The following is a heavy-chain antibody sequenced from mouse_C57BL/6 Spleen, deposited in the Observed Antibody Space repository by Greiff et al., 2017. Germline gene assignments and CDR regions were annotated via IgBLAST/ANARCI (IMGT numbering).Heavy chain of an antibody. Sequence: QVQLQQSGAELVRPGASVTLSCKASGYTFTDYEMHWVKQTPVHGLEWIGAIDPETGGTAYNQKFKGKAILTADKSSSTAYMELSSLTSEDSAVYYCTYGYPLGWYFDVWGTGTTVTVSA. CDR1: GYTFTDYE. D-gene: IGHD2-2*01. V-gene: IGHV1-15*01. CDR3: TYGYPLGWYFDV. J-gene: IGHJ1*03. CDR2: IDPETGGT.